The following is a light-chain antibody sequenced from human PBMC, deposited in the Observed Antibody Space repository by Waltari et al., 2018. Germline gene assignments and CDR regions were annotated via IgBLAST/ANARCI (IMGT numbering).Light chain of an antibody. CDR1: QSISSY. CDR2: KAA. V-gene: IGKV1-39*01. CDR3: QQSYSSPYT. J-gene: IGKJ2*01. Sequence: DIQMTQSPSSLSASVGDRVVITCRASQSISSYLNWYQQETGKAPKLLIYKAANLQSGVPSRFSGSGSGTDFTLTIISLQPEDFATYYCQQSYSSPYTFGHGTKVEIK.